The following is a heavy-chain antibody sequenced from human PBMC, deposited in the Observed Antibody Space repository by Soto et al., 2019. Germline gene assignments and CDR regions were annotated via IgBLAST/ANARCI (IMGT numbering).Heavy chain of an antibody. D-gene: IGHD5-18*01. J-gene: IGHJ4*02. CDR2: ISSSGRT. CDR1: GDSVSSESYY. CDR3: ARDIRGYSRAFDY. Sequence: SETLSLTCSVSGDSVSSESYYWTWIRQPPGKGLEWMGYISSSGRTNYNPSLKRRVSISLDTSSNQFSLELTSVTAADTAIYYCARDIRGYSRAFDYWGQGTPVTVSS. V-gene: IGHV4-61*01.